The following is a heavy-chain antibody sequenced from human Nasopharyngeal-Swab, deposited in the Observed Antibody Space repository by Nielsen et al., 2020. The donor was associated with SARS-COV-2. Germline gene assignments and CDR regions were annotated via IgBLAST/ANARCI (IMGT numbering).Heavy chain of an antibody. J-gene: IGHJ4*02. CDR2: ISYDGSNE. V-gene: IGHV3-30*18. CDR3: AKDVPADYGGIDY. CDR1: GFTFSNSG. Sequence: GGSLRLSCAASGFTFSNSGMDWVRQAPGKGLEWVAVISYDGSNEYYGDSVKGRFTISRDNSKNTLYLQMNSLRVDDTAVYYCAKDVPADYGGIDYRGQGILVTVSS. D-gene: IGHD4/OR15-4a*01.